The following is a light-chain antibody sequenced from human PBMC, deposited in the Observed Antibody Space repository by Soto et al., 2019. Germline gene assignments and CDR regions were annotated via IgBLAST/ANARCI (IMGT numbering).Light chain of an antibody. CDR2: LGS. CDR1: QSLLHSNAYNY. Sequence: DIVMTQSPLSLPVTPGEPASISCRSSQSLLHSNAYNYLDWYLQKPGQSPQLLIYLGSNRASGVPDRFSGSGAGTDFTLKISRVEAEDVGVYYGMQALQTPRTVGQGTKVEIK. CDR3: MQALQTPRT. J-gene: IGKJ1*01. V-gene: IGKV2-28*01.